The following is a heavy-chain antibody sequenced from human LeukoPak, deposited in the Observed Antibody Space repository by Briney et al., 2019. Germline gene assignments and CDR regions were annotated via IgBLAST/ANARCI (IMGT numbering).Heavy chain of an antibody. CDR2: ISTSSSYI. CDR3: ARVAVAGNRYYYYYMDV. J-gene: IGHJ6*03. Sequence: GGSLRLSCAASGFTFSSYSMNWVRQAPGKGLEWVSSISTSSSYIYYADSVKGRFTISRDNAKNSLYLQMNSLRAEDTGVYYCARVAVAGNRYYYYYMDVWGKGTTVAVSS. CDR1: GFTFSSYS. D-gene: IGHD6-19*01. V-gene: IGHV3-21*01.